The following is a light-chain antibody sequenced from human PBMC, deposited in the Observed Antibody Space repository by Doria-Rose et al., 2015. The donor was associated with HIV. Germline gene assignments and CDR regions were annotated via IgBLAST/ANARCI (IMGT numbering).Light chain of an antibody. J-gene: IGKJ3*01. CDR2: WAS. V-gene: IGKV4-1*01. CDR3: QQYYDTPS. CDR1: QSLLYTSKNY. Sequence: TQSPESLGMSLGERATLNCRSNQSLLYTSKNYLAWYQQKPGQPPKLLIYWASTRQSGVPARFSGSGSGTDFTLTISSLEAGDVAVYYCQQYYDTPSFGPGTTVDI.